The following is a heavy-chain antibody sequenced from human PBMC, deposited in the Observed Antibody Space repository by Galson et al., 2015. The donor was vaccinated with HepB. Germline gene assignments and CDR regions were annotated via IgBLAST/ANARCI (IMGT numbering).Heavy chain of an antibody. CDR3: ARVMPTYDAFDI. CDR1: GGSISTYF. V-gene: IGHV4-59*01. D-gene: IGHD2-2*01. Sequence: LSLTCTVSGGSISTYFWSWIRQPPGKGLEWIGYIYYSGSTDYNPSLKSRVTLSVDTSKNQFSLKLSSVTAADTAVYYCARVMPTYDAFDIWGQGTMVTVSS. CDR2: IYYSGST. J-gene: IGHJ3*02.